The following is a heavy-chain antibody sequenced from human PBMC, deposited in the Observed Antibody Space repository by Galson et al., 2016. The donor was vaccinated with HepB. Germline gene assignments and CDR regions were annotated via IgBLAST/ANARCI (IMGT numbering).Heavy chain of an antibody. J-gene: IGHJ4*02. CDR2: IWYDGTNE. CDR1: GFTFSTYG. Sequence: SLRLSCAASGFTFSTYGMHWVRQAPGKGLEWVAVIWYDGTNEYYADSVRGRFTISRDNSKNSLYLQLRSLRAEDTAVYYCARDDDYVWGTYRYTRTVPQYYFDYWGQGTLVTVSS. D-gene: IGHD3-16*02. CDR3: ARDDDYVWGTYRYTRTVPQYYFDY. V-gene: IGHV3-33*01.